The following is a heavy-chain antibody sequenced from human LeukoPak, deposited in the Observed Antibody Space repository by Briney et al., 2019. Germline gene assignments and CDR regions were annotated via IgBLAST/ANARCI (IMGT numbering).Heavy chain of an antibody. V-gene: IGHV4-59*01. CDR1: GDSISSYY. Sequence: PSETLSLTCTVSGDSISSYYWSWIRQPQGKGLEWIGYIYHSGSTNCNPSLKSRVTISADTSKDQFSLKLASVTAADTAVYYCATGYSSTWYYFDYWGQGTLVTVSS. D-gene: IGHD6-13*01. CDR3: ATGYSSTWYYFDY. CDR2: IYHSGST. J-gene: IGHJ4*02.